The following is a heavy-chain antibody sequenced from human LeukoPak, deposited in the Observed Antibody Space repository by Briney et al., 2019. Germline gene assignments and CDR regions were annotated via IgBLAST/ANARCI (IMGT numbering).Heavy chain of an antibody. CDR1: GYTFTSYA. D-gene: IGHD2-8*01. CDR3: ARDLCTNGVCRFDY. V-gene: IGHV7-4-1*02. Sequence: ASVKVSCKASGYTFTSYAMNWVRQAPGQGLEWMGWINTNTGNPTYAQGFTGRFVFSLDTSVSTVYLQISSLKAEDTAVYYCARDLCTNGVCRFDYWGQGTLVTVSS. J-gene: IGHJ4*02. CDR2: INTNTGNP.